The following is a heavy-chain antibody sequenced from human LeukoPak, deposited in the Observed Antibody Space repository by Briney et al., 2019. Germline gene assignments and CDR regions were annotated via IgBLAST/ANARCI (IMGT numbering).Heavy chain of an antibody. CDR1: GGSISSGSYY. CDR3: ARGQKYISGFTVTELGSGYYDN. CDR2: IYTSGST. V-gene: IGHV4-61*02. Sequence: PSETLSLTCTVSGGSISSGSYYWSWIRQPAGKGLEWIGRIYTSGSTSYNPSLKSRLTISVDTSKNHFSLTLSSVTAADTAVYYCARGQKYISGFTVTELGSGYYDNWGQGALVTVSS. D-gene: IGHD5-18*01. J-gene: IGHJ4*02.